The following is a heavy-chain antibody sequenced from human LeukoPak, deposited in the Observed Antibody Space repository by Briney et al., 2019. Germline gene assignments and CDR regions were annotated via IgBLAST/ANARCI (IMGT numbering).Heavy chain of an antibody. Sequence: SETLSLTCSVSGGSIRSHYWSWIRQPPGKGLEWIGYIYYSGSTNYNPALRSRVTISVDTSKNQFSLKLSSVTAADTAVYYCAREGYYGSGSYLGNWFDPWGQGTLVTVSS. D-gene: IGHD3-10*01. CDR1: GGSIRSHY. J-gene: IGHJ5*02. V-gene: IGHV4-59*11. CDR3: AREGYYGSGSYLGNWFDP. CDR2: IYYSGST.